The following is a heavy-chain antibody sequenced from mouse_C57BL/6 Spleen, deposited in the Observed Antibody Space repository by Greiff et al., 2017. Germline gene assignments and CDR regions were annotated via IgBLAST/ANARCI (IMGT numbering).Heavy chain of an antibody. CDR2: IDPETGGT. J-gene: IGHJ1*03. CDR3: TRGTYSNYGNFDV. Sequence: VQLQQSGAELVRPGASVTLSCKASGYTFTDYEMHWVKQTPVHGLEWIGAIDPETGGTAYNQKFKGKAILTADKSSSTAYMELRSLTSEDSAVYYCTRGTYSNYGNFDVWGTGTTVTVSS. V-gene: IGHV1-15*01. D-gene: IGHD2-5*01. CDR1: GYTFTDYE.